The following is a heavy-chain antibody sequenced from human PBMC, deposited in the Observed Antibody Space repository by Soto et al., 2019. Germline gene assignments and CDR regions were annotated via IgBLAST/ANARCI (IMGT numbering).Heavy chain of an antibody. CDR3: AKGVRNWNAPLDY. J-gene: IGHJ4*02. Sequence: EVQLLESGGGLVQPGGSLRLSCGASGFTFSTYVMNWVRQAPGKGLEWVSAISGGGGSTYYAESVKGRFTISRDNSKNTLYLQMNSLRAEDTALYYCAKGVRNWNAPLDYWGQGTLVTVSS. V-gene: IGHV3-23*01. D-gene: IGHD1-1*01. CDR1: GFTFSTYV. CDR2: ISGGGGST.